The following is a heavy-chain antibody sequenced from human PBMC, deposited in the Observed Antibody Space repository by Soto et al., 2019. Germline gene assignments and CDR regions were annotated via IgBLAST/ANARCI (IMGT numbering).Heavy chain of an antibody. Sequence: GGSLRLSCAASGFTFSSYAMSWVRQAPGKGLEWVSAISGSGGSTYYADSVKGRFTISRDNSKNTLYLQMNSLRAEDTAVYYCAKGARLRFLEWSTYYYYGMDVWGQGTTVTVSS. CDR2: ISGSGGST. CDR3: AKGARLRFLEWSTYYYYGMDV. J-gene: IGHJ6*02. D-gene: IGHD3-3*01. V-gene: IGHV3-23*01. CDR1: GFTFSSYA.